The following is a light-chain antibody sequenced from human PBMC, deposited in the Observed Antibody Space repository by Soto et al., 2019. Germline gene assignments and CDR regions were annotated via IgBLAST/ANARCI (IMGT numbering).Light chain of an antibody. CDR2: EVK. J-gene: IGLJ3*02. CDR3: SSYTLSNTLV. V-gene: IGLV2-14*01. Sequence: QSALTQPASVSGSPGQSITISCIGTSSDIGTYNYVSWYQQHPGKVPKLMIYEVKNRPSGVSNRFSGSKSGDTASLTISGLQAEDEADYYCSSYTLSNTLVFGGGTQLTV. CDR1: SSDIGTYNY.